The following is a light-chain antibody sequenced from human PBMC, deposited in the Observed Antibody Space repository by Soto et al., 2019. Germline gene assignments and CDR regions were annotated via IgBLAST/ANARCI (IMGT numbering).Light chain of an antibody. V-gene: IGKV3-20*01. CDR3: QQYGSSPYT. CDR2: GAS. Sequence: EIVVTQSPGTLSLSPGERATLSCRASQSVSSSYLAWYQQKPGQAPRLLIYGASSRATGIPDRFSGSGAGTDFTLTISRLEPEDFAVYYCQQYGSSPYTFGQVTKLEIK. J-gene: IGKJ2*01. CDR1: QSVSSSY.